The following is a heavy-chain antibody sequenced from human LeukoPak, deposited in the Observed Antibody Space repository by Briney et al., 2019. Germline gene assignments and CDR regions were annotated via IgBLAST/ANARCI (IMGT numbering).Heavy chain of an antibody. Sequence: GGSLRLSCAASGFTFSSYGMSWVRQAPGKGPEWVSTISGSGGNTHYADSVKGRFTISRDNSKNTLYLQMNSLRVEDTAVYYCAKKLFDCSSTSCYTWFDPWGQGTLVTVSS. CDR1: GFTFSSYG. CDR2: ISGSGGNT. D-gene: IGHD2-2*02. J-gene: IGHJ5*02. CDR3: AKKLFDCSSTSCYTWFDP. V-gene: IGHV3-23*01.